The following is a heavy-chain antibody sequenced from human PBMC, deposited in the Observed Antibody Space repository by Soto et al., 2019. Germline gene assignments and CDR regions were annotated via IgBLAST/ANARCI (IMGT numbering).Heavy chain of an antibody. D-gene: IGHD3-9*01. CDR1: GYIYTTYA. Sequence: ASVKVSCKASGYIYTTYAIHWVRQAPGQRLEWMGWINTDNGDTKYSQKFQGRVTITRDTSANTVYMELSSLRSEDTAVYYCVRDRFADFDPPASDYWGQGTLVTVSS. CDR2: INTDNGDT. J-gene: IGHJ4*02. V-gene: IGHV1-3*04. CDR3: VRDRFADFDPPASDY.